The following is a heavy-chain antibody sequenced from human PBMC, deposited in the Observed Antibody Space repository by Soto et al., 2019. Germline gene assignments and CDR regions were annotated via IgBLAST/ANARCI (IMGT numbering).Heavy chain of an antibody. CDR1: GYSISSGYY. J-gene: IGHJ4*02. CDR3: ARERGGSPF. Sequence: KPSETLSLTCAVSGYSISSGYYWGWIRQPPGKGLEWIGSIYHSGSTYYNPSLKSRVTISVDTSKNQFSLKLSSVTAADTAVYYCARERGGSPFWGQGTLVTVSS. V-gene: IGHV4-38-2*02. D-gene: IGHD1-26*01. CDR2: IYHSGST.